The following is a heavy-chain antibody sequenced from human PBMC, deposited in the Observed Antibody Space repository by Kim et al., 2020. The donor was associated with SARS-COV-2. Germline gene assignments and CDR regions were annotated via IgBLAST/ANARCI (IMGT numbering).Heavy chain of an antibody. CDR3: VRDLPMRAFDV. CDR1: GFTFSTYN. V-gene: IGHV3-21*06. Sequence: GGSLRLSCAASGFTFSTYNMNWVRQAPGKGLEWVSFIGVGNTHINYAESMKGRFTISRDDAKNSLYLQMNSLSADDTAVYYCVRDLPMRAFDVWGQGTEVTVSS. J-gene: IGHJ3*01. CDR2: IGVGNTHI.